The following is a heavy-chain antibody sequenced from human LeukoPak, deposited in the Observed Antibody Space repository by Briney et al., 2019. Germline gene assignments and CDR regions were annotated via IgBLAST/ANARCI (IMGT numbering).Heavy chain of an antibody. J-gene: IGHJ4*02. CDR2: ISYDGSNK. CDR1: GFTFSSYA. V-gene: IGHV3-30*04. CDR3: ARVRGGVAAAGVLGYYFDY. D-gene: IGHD6-13*01. Sequence: PGGSLRLSCAASGFTFSSYAMHWVRQAPGKGLEWVAVISYDGSNKYYADSVKGRFTVSRDNSKNTLYLQMNSLRAEDTAVYYCARVRGGVAAAGVLGYYFDYWGQGTLVTVSS.